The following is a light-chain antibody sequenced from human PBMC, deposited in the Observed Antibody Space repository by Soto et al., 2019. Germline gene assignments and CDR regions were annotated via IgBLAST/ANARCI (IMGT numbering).Light chain of an antibody. CDR2: EVS. CDR3: SSYAAGSSYV. J-gene: IGLJ1*01. CDR1: SSDVGRYDY. V-gene: IGLV2-14*01. Sequence: QAASVSGSPGQSITISCTGTSSDVGRYDYVSWYQQYPGKAPKLMIYEVSNRPSGVSDRFSGSKSGNTASLTISGLQAEDEADYYCSSYAAGSSYVFGTGTKLTVL.